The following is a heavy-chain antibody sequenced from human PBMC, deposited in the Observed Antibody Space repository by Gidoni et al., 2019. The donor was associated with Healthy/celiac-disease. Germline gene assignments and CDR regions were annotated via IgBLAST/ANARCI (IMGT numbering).Heavy chain of an antibody. J-gene: IGHJ6*02. D-gene: IGHD3-22*01. CDR2: ISSSSITI. V-gene: IGHV3-48*02. CDR3: ARDHYRDYYDSSGLTPYYYYGMDV. CDR1: GFTFSSYS. Sequence: EVQLVESGGGLVQPGGSLRLSCAASGFTFSSYSMNWVRPAPGKGLEWVSYISSSSITIYYADSVKGRFTISRDNAKNSLYLQMNSLRDEDTAVYYCARDHYRDYYDSSGLTPYYYYGMDVWGQGTTVTVSS.